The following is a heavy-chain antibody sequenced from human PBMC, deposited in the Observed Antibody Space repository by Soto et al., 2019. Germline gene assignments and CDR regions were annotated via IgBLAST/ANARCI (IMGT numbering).Heavy chain of an antibody. J-gene: IGHJ4*02. Sequence: LRLSCAASGFTFSSYSMNWVRQAPGKGLEWVSYISSSSSTMYYADSVKGRFTISRDNAKNSLFLHMNSLRDEDTAVYYCARDSTDADSGSYSGDYWGQGTLVTV. D-gene: IGHD1-26*01. CDR2: ISSSSSTM. V-gene: IGHV3-48*02. CDR3: ARDSTDADSGSYSGDY. CDR1: GFTFSSYS.